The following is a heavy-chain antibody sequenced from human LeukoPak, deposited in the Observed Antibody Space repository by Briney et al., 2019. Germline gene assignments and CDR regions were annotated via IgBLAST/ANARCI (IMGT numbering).Heavy chain of an antibody. CDR1: GFTFSSYW. V-gene: IGHV3-7*01. Sequence: GGSLRLSCAPSGFTFSSYWMSWVRQATGKGLEWVANIKQDGSEKYYVDSVKGRFTISRDNAKNSLYLQMDSLRAEDTAVYYCARTDYGDYVGAFDIWGQGTMVTVSS. CDR2: IKQDGSEK. D-gene: IGHD4-17*01. CDR3: ARTDYGDYVGAFDI. J-gene: IGHJ3*02.